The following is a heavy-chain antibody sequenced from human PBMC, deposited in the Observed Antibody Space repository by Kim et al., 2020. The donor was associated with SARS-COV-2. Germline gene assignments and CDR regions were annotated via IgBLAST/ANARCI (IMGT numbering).Heavy chain of an antibody. V-gene: IGHV4-39*01. Sequence: SETLSLTCTVSGGSISNSDYYWDWIRQTPGKGLEWIGSVFYGGTTYYDPSLKSRVTISVDTSNNQFSLKLNSVTAADTATYYCARRAKRYCSVTSGRVRCPSHFDSWGQGILVTVSS. CDR2: VFYGGTT. D-gene: IGHD2-2*01. CDR1: GGSISNSDYY. CDR3: ARRAKRYCSVTSGRVRCPSHFDS. J-gene: IGHJ4*02.